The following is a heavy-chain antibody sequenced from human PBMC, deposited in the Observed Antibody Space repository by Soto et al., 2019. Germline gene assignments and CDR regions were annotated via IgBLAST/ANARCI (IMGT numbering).Heavy chain of an antibody. CDR1: GFTFSSYW. Sequence: GSLRLSCAASGFTFSSYWMYWVRQAPGKGLVWVSRINSDGSSTSYADSVKGRFTISRDNGKNTLYLQMSSLRAEDTAVYYCPSWGYYYYYRMDVWSQGTTVTVSS. J-gene: IGHJ6*02. CDR2: INSDGSST. D-gene: IGHD3-16*01. CDR3: PSWGYYYYYRMDV. V-gene: IGHV3-74*01.